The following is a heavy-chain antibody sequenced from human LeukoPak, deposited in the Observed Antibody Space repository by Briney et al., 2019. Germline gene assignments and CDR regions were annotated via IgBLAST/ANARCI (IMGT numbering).Heavy chain of an antibody. CDR2: INGDGSST. CDR1: GFTFSSDW. Sequence: GGSLRLSCAASGFTFSSDWMHWVRQVPGKGPGWVSRINGDGSSTNYADSVKGRFTISRDNAKNTLYLQMNSLRAEDTAVYYCARRAAEGGFYGSWGQGTLVTVSS. D-gene: IGHD6-13*01. J-gene: IGHJ5*02. V-gene: IGHV3-74*01. CDR3: ARRAAEGGFYGS.